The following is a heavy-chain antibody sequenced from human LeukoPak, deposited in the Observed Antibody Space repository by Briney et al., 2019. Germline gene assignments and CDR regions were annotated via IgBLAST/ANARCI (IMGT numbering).Heavy chain of an antibody. CDR2: INPDSGGT. CDR3: AREAWELRYFDF. D-gene: IGHD1-26*01. V-gene: IGHV1-2*06. CDR1: GYTFTGYC. J-gene: IGHJ4*02. Sequence: ASVKVSCKASGYTFTGYCMHWVRQAPGQGLEWMGRINPDSGGTDFAQKFQGRVTMTRDTSISTAYMELTRLRSDDTAVYYCAREAWELRYFDFWGQGTLVTVSS.